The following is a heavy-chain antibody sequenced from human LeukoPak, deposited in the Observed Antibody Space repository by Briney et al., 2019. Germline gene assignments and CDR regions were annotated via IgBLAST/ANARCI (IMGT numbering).Heavy chain of an antibody. D-gene: IGHD3-3*01. V-gene: IGHV3-66*01. CDR2: IHSGGRT. CDR1: GFSVSNNY. J-gene: IGHJ4*02. CDR3: ARPGSASGYWVH. Sequence: GGSLRLSCAASGFSVSNNYLSWVRQPPGKGLEWVSVIHSGGRTKYPDSVRDRFTISRDTAKNTVYLQMNSLRVDDTAAYYCARPGSASGYWVHWGQGTLVTVSS.